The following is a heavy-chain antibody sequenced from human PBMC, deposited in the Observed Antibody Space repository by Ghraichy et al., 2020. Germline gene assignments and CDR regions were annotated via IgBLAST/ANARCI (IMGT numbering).Heavy chain of an antibody. D-gene: IGHD5-24*01. CDR1: GFVFSDFY. CDR2: ISTRGTNT. CDR3: ARRHGYPDY. Sequence: GGSLRLSCAASGFVFSDFYMTWIRHTPGRGLEWLSYISTRGTNTVYADSLEGRFTISRDDAENSVYLQMDNLRAEDTGIYYCARRHGYPDYWGLGTRVTVSS. V-gene: IGHV3-11*01. J-gene: IGHJ4*02.